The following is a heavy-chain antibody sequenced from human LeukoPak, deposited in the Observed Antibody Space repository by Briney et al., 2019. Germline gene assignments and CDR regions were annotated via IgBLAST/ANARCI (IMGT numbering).Heavy chain of an antibody. J-gene: IGHJ6*03. V-gene: IGHV4-34*01. CDR2: INHSGST. D-gene: IGHD3-10*01. CDR3: ARGVPDYYGSGRYYNGYYYYYYMHV. Sequence: SETLSLTCAVYGGSFSGYYWSWIRQPPGKGLGWIGEINHSGSTNYNPSLKSRVTMSVDTSKNQFSLNLTSVTAADTAVYYCARGVPDYYGSGRYYNGYYYYYYMHVWGKGTTVTISS. CDR1: GGSFSGYY.